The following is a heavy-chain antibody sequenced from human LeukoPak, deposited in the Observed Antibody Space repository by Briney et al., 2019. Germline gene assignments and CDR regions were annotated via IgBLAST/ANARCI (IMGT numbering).Heavy chain of an antibody. CDR2: IYYSGST. Sequence: SETLSLTCTVSGGSISSYYWSWIRQPPGKGLEWIWYIYYSGSTNYNPSLKSRVTISVDTSKNQFSLKLSSVTAADTAVYYCARDGDDFWSGYYTGWFDPWGQGTLVTVSS. CDR3: ARDGDDFWSGYYTGWFDP. V-gene: IGHV4-59*01. J-gene: IGHJ5*02. D-gene: IGHD3-3*01. CDR1: GGSISSYY.